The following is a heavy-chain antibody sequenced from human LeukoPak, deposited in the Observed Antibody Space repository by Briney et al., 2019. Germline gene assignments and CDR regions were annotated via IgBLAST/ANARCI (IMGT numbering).Heavy chain of an antibody. V-gene: IGHV5-51*01. CDR3: ARGSRWFFDY. Sequence: GESLKISCKGSGYSFTTYWIAWVRQMPGKGLEWMGIIYPGDSETRYNPSFQGQVTISADKSISTAYLQCSSLRASDTAIYCCARGSRWFFDYWGQGTLVTVSS. CDR2: IYPGDSET. J-gene: IGHJ4*02. D-gene: IGHD6-13*01. CDR1: GYSFTTYW.